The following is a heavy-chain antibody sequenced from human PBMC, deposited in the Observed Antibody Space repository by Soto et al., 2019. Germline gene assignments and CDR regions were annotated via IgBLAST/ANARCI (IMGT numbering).Heavy chain of an antibody. D-gene: IGHD6-6*01. Sequence: VQLVQSGAEVKKPGASVKVSCKASGYTFTSYAMHWVRQAPGQRLEWMGWINAGNGNTKYSQKFQGRVTITRDTSASTAYMELSSLRSEDTAVYYCARAVVAARPMYYYYMDVWGKGTTVTVSS. CDR3: ARAVVAARPMYYYYMDV. CDR2: INAGNGNT. CDR1: GYTFTSYA. V-gene: IGHV1-3*01. J-gene: IGHJ6*03.